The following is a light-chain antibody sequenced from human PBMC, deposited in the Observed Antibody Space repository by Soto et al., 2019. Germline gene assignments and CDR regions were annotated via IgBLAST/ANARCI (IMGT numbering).Light chain of an antibody. CDR3: SSYTSSSTLV. CDR2: EVS. J-gene: IGLJ2*01. V-gene: IGLV2-14*01. CDR1: SSDVGGYNY. Sequence: QSVLTQPASVSGSPGQSITISCTGSSSDVGGYNYVSWYQQHPGKAPKLMIYEVSNRPSGISNRFSGSKSGNTASLTLSGLQAEDEADYYCSSYTSSSTLVFGGGTKLTV.